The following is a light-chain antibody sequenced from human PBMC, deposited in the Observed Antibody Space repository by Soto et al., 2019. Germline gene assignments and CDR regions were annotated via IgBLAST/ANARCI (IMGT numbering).Light chain of an antibody. CDR1: QSVSSDY. CDR2: GAS. J-gene: IGKJ1*01. Sequence: EIVLTQSPGTLSLSPGERATLSCRASQSVSSDYLAWYQQKLGQAPRLLIYGASSRATGIPDKFSASGSGTDFTLTISRLEPEDFAVYYCQQYGSSPWTFGQGTKV. CDR3: QQYGSSPWT. V-gene: IGKV3-20*01.